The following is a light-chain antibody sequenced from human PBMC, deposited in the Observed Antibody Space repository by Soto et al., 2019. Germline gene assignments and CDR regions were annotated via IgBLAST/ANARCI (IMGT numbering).Light chain of an antibody. CDR3: QQANSYPWT. CDR2: GSS. J-gene: IGKJ1*01. V-gene: IGKV1-12*01. CDR1: QGVSDW. Sequence: DIQMTQSPSSLSASVGDSATITCRASQGVSDWVAWYQQKPGEAPRLLIYGSSSILSGVPSRFSGTRSGTDFTLTISSLQPEDFATYYCQQANSYPWTFGQGTKVDIK.